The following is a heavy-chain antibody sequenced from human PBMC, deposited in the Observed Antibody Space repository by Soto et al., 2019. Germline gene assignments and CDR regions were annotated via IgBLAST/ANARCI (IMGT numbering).Heavy chain of an antibody. D-gene: IGHD3-22*01. V-gene: IGHV4-34*01. J-gene: IGHJ5*01. CDR1: GGSFSGHS. CDR3: STRAYDTNGYYRFDP. CDR2: INHSGRV. Sequence: SETLSLTCAVYGGSFSGHSWTWIRQSPGKGLEWIGDINHSGRVNYSPSLKSRVTISLDTSKNQFSLTLSAVSAADTAMYYCSTRAYDTNGYYRFDPWGQGTLVTVSS.